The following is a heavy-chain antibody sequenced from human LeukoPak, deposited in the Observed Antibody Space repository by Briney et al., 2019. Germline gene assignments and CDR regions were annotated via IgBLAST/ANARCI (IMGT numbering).Heavy chain of an antibody. CDR3: ARDSGVGPCLFCSGFDI. V-gene: IGHV3-21*01. J-gene: IGHJ3*02. CDR1: GFTLSSYN. CDR2: ISTSSSYI. Sequence: GGSLRLSCAASGFTLSSYNMNWVRQAPGKGLEWVSSISTSSSYIYYADSVKGRFTISRDNAKNSLSLQINSLRAEDTAVYYCARDSGVGPCLFCSGFDIWGQGTMVTVSS. D-gene: IGHD2-15*01.